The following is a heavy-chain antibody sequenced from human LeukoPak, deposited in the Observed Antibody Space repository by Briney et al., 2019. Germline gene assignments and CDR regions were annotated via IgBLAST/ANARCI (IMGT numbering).Heavy chain of an antibody. CDR2: ISAYNGNT. CDR3: ARDHNSYYYDSSGYGGY. Sequence: ASVKVSCKASGYTFTSYGTSWVRQAPGQGLEWMGWISAYNGNTNYAQKLQGRVTMTTDTSTSTAYMELRSLRSDDTAVYYCARDHNSYYYDSSGYGGYWGQGTLVTVSS. J-gene: IGHJ4*02. CDR1: GYTFTSYG. D-gene: IGHD3-22*01. V-gene: IGHV1-18*01.